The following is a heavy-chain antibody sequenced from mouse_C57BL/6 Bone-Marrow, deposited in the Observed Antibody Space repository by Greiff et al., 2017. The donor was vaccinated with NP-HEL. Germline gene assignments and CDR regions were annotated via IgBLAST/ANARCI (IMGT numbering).Heavy chain of an antibody. CDR3: ARPTTVPSYWYFDV. Sequence: VHLVESGPGLVQPSQSLSITCTVSGFSLTSYGVHWVRQSPGKGLEWLGVIWSGGSTDYNAAFISRLSISKDNSKSQVFFKMNSLQADDTAIYYCARPTTVPSYWYFDVWGTGTTVTVSS. V-gene: IGHV2-2*01. CDR2: IWSGGST. D-gene: IGHD1-1*01. CDR1: GFSLTSYG. J-gene: IGHJ1*03.